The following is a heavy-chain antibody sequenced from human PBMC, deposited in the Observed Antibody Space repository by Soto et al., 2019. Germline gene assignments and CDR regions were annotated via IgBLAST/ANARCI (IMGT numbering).Heavy chain of an antibody. J-gene: IGHJ5*02. D-gene: IGHD3-10*01. Sequence: QVQLVESGGGLVKPGGSLRLSCAASGFTFSDYDMSWIRQAPGQGLEWVSYISSSGSTIYYAESVKGRFTISRDNAKNSLYLQMNSLRAEDTAVDYCARYTGYYSSGERNWCDPWGQGTLVTVSS. CDR2: ISSSGSTI. CDR3: ARYTGYYSSGERNWCDP. V-gene: IGHV3-11*01. CDR1: GFTFSDYD.